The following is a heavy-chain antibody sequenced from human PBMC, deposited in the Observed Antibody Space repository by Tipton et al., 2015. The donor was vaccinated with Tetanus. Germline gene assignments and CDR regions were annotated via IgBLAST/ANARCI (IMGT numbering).Heavy chain of an antibody. D-gene: IGHD6-19*01. CDR3: ARAWPPGIAVAGTYFDY. CDR1: GYTFTSYG. CDR2: ISAYNGNT. Sequence: VQLVQSGAEVKKPGASVKVSCKASGYTFTSYGISWVRQAPGQGLEWMGWISAYNGNTNYAQKLQGRVTMTPDTSTSTAYMELRSLRSDDTAVYYCARAWPPGIAVAGTYFDYWGQGTLVPVSS. J-gene: IGHJ4*02. V-gene: IGHV1-18*01.